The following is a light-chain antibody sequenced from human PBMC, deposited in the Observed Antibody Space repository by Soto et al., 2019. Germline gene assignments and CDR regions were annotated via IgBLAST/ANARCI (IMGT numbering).Light chain of an antibody. V-gene: IGKV3-20*01. CDR1: QSVSRRY. CDR3: QYQGS. Sequence: IVLTQSPDTLSLSPGQRATLSCRASQSVSRRYLAWYQQKPGQAPMLLIYDVSERASDIPDRFSGSVSGTDFTLTINRLVPEDVAVYYCQYQGSFGGGTKVEIK. J-gene: IGKJ4*01. CDR2: DVS.